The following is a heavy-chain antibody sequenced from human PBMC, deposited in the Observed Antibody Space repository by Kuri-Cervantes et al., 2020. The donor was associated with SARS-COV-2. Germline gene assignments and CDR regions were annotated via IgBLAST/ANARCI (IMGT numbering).Heavy chain of an antibody. J-gene: IGHJ6*02. D-gene: IGHD3-9*01. V-gene: IGHV3-15*01. Sequence: GESLKISCAASGFTFSNAWMSWVRQAPGKGLEWVGRIKSKTDGGTTDYAAPVKGRFTISRDDSKNTLYLQMNSLKTEDTAVYYCTTPDYDILTGYYPYYYYYGMDVWGQGTTVTV. CDR2: IKSKTDGGTT. CDR1: GFTFSNAW. CDR3: TTPDYDILTGYYPYYYYYGMDV.